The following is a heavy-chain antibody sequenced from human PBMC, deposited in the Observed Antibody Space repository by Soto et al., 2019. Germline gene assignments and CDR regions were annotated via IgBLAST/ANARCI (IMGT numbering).Heavy chain of an antibody. CDR2: TYYRSKWYY. J-gene: IGHJ4*02. CDR3: AREATVGVYFDY. D-gene: IGHD4-17*01. Sequence: SQTLSLTCAISGDSVSIKSAAWNWIRQSPSRGLEWLGRTYYRSKWYYDYADSVKSRITINSDTSKNQFSLRLSSVTAADTAVYYCAREATVGVYFDYWGQGALVTVSS. V-gene: IGHV6-1*01. CDR1: GDSVSIKSAA.